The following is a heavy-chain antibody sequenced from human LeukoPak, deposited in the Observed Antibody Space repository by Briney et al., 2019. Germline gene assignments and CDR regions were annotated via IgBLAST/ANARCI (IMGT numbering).Heavy chain of an antibody. CDR1: GFTFSTYW. V-gene: IGHV3-74*01. D-gene: IGHD2-2*01. J-gene: IGHJ4*02. Sequence: GGSLRLSCAASGFTFSTYWMHWVRQAPGTGLVWVSLISSDGSNTNYADPVKGRFTISRDNAKNTLYLQMNSLRAEDTAVYYCATDVPAASIFGYWGQGTPVTVSS. CDR2: ISSDGSNT. CDR3: ATDVPAASIFGY.